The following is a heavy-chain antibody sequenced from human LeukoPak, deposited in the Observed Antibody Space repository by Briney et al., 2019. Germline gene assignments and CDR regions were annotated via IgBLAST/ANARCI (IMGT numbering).Heavy chain of an antibody. Sequence: GGSLRLSCAASGFTFSDYYMSWIRQAPGKGLEWVSAISGSGGSTYYADSVKGRFTISRDNSKNTLYLQMNSLRAEDTAVYYCAKGDYDSSGYFSEGESDYWGQGTLVTVSS. D-gene: IGHD3-22*01. J-gene: IGHJ4*02. CDR1: GFTFSDYY. CDR2: ISGSGGST. CDR3: AKGDYDSSGYFSEGESDY. V-gene: IGHV3-23*01.